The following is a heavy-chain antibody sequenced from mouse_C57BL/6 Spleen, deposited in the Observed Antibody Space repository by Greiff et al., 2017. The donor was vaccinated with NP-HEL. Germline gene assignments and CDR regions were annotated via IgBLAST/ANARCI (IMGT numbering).Heavy chain of an antibody. D-gene: IGHD1-1*01. CDR2: IWSDGST. CDR3: ARHLYGKDYAMDY. CDR1: GFSLTSYG. J-gene: IGHJ4*01. V-gene: IGHV2-6-1*01. Sequence: QVQLKESGPGLVAPSQSLSITCTVSGFSLTSYGVHWVRQPPGKGLEWLVVIWSDGSTTYNSALKSRLSISKDNPKSQVFLKMNSLQTDDTAMYYCARHLYGKDYAMDYWGQGTSVTVSS.